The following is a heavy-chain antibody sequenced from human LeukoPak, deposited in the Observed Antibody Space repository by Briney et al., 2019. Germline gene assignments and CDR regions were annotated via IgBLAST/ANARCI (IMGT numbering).Heavy chain of an antibody. CDR3: ARHRRQWLERPPGYYFDY. J-gene: IGHJ4*02. CDR2: IYYSGST. CDR1: GGSISSYY. Sequence: SETLSLTCTVSGGSISSYYWSWIRQPPGKGLEWIGYIYYSGSTNYNPSLKSRVTISVDTSKNQFSLKLSSVTAADTAVYYCARHRRQWLERPPGYYFDYWGQGTLVTVSS. D-gene: IGHD1-1*01. V-gene: IGHV4-59*08.